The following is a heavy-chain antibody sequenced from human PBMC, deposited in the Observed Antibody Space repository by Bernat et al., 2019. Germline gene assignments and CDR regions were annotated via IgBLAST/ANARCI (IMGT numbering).Heavy chain of an antibody. CDR1: GGSISSSSYY. V-gene: IGHV4-39*01. CDR2: IYYSGST. J-gene: IGHJ4*02. CDR3: ARSHSSSWYRFDY. D-gene: IGHD6-13*01. Sequence: QLQLQESGPGLVKPSETLSLTCTFSGGSISSSSYYWGWIRQPPGKGLEWIGSIYYSGSTYYNPSLKSRVTISVDTSKNQFSLKLSSVTAADTAVYYCARSHSSSWYRFDYWGQGTLVTVSS.